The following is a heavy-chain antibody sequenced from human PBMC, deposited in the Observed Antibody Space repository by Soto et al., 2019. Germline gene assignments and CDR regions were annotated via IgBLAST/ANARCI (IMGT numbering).Heavy chain of an antibody. D-gene: IGHD3-16*01. CDR3: AKWNGGFDY. Sequence: QVQLVESGGGVVQPGRSLRLSCAASGFTFSSYGMHWVRQAPGKGLEWVAVISYDGSYKYYADSVKGRFTISRDNSKNTLYLKMNRLRDEDTAVYYCAKWNGGFDYWGQGTLVTVSS. J-gene: IGHJ4*02. CDR2: ISYDGSYK. CDR1: GFTFSSYG. V-gene: IGHV3-30*18.